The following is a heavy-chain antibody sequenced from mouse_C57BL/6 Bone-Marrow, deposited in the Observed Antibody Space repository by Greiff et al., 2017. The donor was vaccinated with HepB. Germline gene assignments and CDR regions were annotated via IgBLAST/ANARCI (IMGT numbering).Heavy chain of an antibody. J-gene: IGHJ4*01. CDR2: IYPGSGST. CDR1: GYTFTSYW. V-gene: IGHV1-55*01. D-gene: IGHD2-5*01. CDR3: AAPLYYSNPYYYAMDY. Sequence: QVQLQQPGAELVKPGASVKMSCKASGYTFTSYWITWVKQRPGQGLEWIGDIYPGSGSTNYNEKFKSKATLTVDTSSSTAYMQLSSLTSEDSAVYYCAAPLYYSNPYYYAMDYWGQGTSVTVSS.